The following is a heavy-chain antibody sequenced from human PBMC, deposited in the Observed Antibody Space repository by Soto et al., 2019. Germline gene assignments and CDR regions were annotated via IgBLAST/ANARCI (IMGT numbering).Heavy chain of an antibody. Sequence: GGSLRLSCAASGFTFSNAWMSWVRQAPGKGLEWVGRIKSKTDGGTTDYATPVKGRFTISRDDSKNTLYLQMNSLKTEDTAVYYCTTDDTIPDSSSWGFDAFDIWGQGTMVTVSS. CDR2: IKSKTDGGTT. J-gene: IGHJ3*02. V-gene: IGHV3-15*01. CDR3: TTDDTIPDSSSWGFDAFDI. D-gene: IGHD6-13*01. CDR1: GFTFSNAW.